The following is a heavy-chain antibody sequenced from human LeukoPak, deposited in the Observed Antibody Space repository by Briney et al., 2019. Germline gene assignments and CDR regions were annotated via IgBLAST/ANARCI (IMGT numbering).Heavy chain of an antibody. D-gene: IGHD2-15*01. V-gene: IGHV1-69*05. CDR2: IIPVFGTP. Sequence: ASVNVSFKASVCTFNIYSISWVRQAPGQGLEWMGGIIPVFGTPNYAQKFQGRVTITTDESTSTVYMEVSSLRSVDTAVYYCARVTLDNTPPYFSYMDVWGKGTTVTVSS. J-gene: IGHJ6*03. CDR3: ARVTLDNTPPYFSYMDV. CDR1: VCTFNIYS.